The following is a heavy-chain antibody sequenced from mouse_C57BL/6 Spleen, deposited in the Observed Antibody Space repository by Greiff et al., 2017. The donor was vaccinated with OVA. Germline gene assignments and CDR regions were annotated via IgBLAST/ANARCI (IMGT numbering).Heavy chain of an antibody. CDR1: GYTFTDYY. CDR3: ARRTTVVVPYWYFDV. CDR2: INPYNGGT. J-gene: IGHJ1*03. Sequence: VQLQQSGPVLVKPGASVKMSCKASGYTFTDYYMNWVKQSHGKSLEWIGVINPYNGGTSYNQKFKGKATLTVDKSSSTAYMELNSLTSEDSAVYYGARRTTVVVPYWYFDVWGTGTTVTVSS. V-gene: IGHV1-19*01. D-gene: IGHD1-1*01.